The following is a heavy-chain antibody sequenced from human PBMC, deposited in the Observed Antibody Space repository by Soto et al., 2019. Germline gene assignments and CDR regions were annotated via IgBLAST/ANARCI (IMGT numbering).Heavy chain of an antibody. J-gene: IGHJ6*03. Sequence: QVQLVESGGGVVQPGRSLRLSCVASGFTFSSYGMHRVRQAPGKGLEWVAVIWYDGSNKYYADSVKGRFTISRDNSKNTLYLQMNSLRAEDTALYYCARDPSYYYYYMDVWGKGTTVTVSS. CDR1: GFTFSSYG. CDR2: IWYDGSNK. V-gene: IGHV3-33*01. CDR3: ARDPSYYYYYMDV.